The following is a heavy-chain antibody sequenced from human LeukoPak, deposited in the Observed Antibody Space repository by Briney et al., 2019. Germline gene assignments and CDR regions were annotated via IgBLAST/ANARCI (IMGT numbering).Heavy chain of an antibody. D-gene: IGHD3-9*01. CDR1: GFTFSDSA. CDR2: INNVASHI. J-gene: IGHJ4*02. CDR3: ARDATQYLRYGYFDS. Sequence: GDSLRLSCAASGFTFSDSAMNWVRQAPGKGLEWVSSINNVASHIYYADSVRGRFTISRDNAKNSVSLQMNNLRAEGTAVYYCARDATQYLRYGYFDSWGQGILVTVSS. V-gene: IGHV3-21*01.